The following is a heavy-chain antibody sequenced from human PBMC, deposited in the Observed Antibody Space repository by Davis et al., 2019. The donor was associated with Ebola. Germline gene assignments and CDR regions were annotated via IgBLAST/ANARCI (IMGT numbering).Heavy chain of an antibody. J-gene: IGHJ4*02. V-gene: IGHV4-4*02. CDR1: GGSISSSNW. Sequence: SETLFLTCAVSGGSISSSNWWSWVRQPPGKGLEWIGEIYHSGSTNYNPSLKSRVTISVDKSKNQFSLKLSSVTAADTAVYYCAREGAAYGDYALDYWGQGTLVTVSS. D-gene: IGHD4-17*01. CDR2: IYHSGST. CDR3: AREGAAYGDYALDY.